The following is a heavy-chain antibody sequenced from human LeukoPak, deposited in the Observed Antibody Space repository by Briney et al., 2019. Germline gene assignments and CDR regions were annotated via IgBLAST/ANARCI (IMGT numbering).Heavy chain of an antibody. CDR1: GGSFSGYY. Sequence: SETLSLTCAVYGGSFSGYYWSWIRQPPGKGLEWIGEINHSGSTNYNPSLKSRVTISVDTSKNQFSLKLSSVTAADTAVYYCARRLRRITMVRGVTGSNWFDPWGQGTLVTVSS. J-gene: IGHJ5*02. CDR2: INHSGST. V-gene: IGHV4-34*01. CDR3: ARRLRRITMVRGVTGSNWFDP. D-gene: IGHD3-10*01.